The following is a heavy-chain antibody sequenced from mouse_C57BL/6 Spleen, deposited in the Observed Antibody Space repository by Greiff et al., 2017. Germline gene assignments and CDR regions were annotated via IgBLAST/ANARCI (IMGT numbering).Heavy chain of an antibody. CDR2: IYPGAGDT. Sequence: QVQLKQSGPELVKPGASVKISCKASGYAFSSSWMNWVKQRPGKGLEWIGRIYPGAGDTNSNGKFKGKATLTADKSSSTAYMQLSRLTSEDSAVYFCARWPMTAASGNSIDYWGQGTSLTVSS. CDR1: GYAFSSSW. CDR3: ARWPMTAASGNSIDY. D-gene: IGHD6-1*01. V-gene: IGHV1-82*01. J-gene: IGHJ2*02.